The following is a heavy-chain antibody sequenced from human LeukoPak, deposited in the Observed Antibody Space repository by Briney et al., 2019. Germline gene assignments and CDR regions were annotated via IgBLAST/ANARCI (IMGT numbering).Heavy chain of an antibody. CDR2: ISGDGGST. CDR3: AKGGSGWSYYFDF. Sequence: GGSLRLSCAASGFTFDDYAMHWVRQAPGKGLEWVSPISGDGGSTYYADSVKGRFTISRDNSKNSLYLQMNSLSTEDTALYYCAKGGSGWSYYFDFWGQGTLVTVSS. D-gene: IGHD6-19*01. CDR1: GFTFDDYA. J-gene: IGHJ4*02. V-gene: IGHV3-43*02.